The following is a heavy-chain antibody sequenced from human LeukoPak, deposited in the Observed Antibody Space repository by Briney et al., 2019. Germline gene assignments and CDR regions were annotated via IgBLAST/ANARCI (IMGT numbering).Heavy chain of an antibody. CDR2: ISGSGGST. Sequence: PRGSLRLSCAASGFTFSSYAMSWVRQAPGKGLEWVSAISGSGGSTCYADSVKGRFTISRDNSTNTLYRQMNSLRAEDTAVYYCAKDLGASYSGSYLDYWGQGTLVTVSS. CDR3: AKDLGASYSGSYLDY. J-gene: IGHJ4*02. CDR1: GFTFSSYA. D-gene: IGHD1-26*01. V-gene: IGHV3-23*01.